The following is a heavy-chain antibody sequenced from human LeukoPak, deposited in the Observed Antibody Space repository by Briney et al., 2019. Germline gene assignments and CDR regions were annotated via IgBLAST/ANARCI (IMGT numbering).Heavy chain of an antibody. Sequence: SGGSLRLSCAASGFTISTYAMTWVRQAPEKGLEWVSSITSSCATTNSADPVKGRFTISRDISKNTLYLQMNSLTAEDSAVYYCAKEFIAGDGHVDCDSWGQGTLVTVSS. CDR3: AKEFIAGDGHVDCDS. V-gene: IGHV3-23*01. CDR2: ITSSCATT. CDR1: GFTISTYA. J-gene: IGHJ4*02. D-gene: IGHD5-24*01.